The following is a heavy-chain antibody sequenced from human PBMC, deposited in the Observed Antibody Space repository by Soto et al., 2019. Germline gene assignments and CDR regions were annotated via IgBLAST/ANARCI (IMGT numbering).Heavy chain of an antibody. D-gene: IGHD6-19*01. V-gene: IGHV1-69*12. CDR1: GGTFSRYA. CDR3: AQTLGLAVSGPGRFDL. J-gene: IGHJ2*01. CDR2: ITPIFGTP. Sequence: QVQLVQSGTEVKKPGSSVKVSCKASGGTFSRYAINWVRQAPGRGLEWMGGITPIFGTPNYAQKFQGRVTITADGSTKTAYMELSRLRSEDTAVYYCAQTLGLAVSGPGRFDLWGRGTLVTVTS.